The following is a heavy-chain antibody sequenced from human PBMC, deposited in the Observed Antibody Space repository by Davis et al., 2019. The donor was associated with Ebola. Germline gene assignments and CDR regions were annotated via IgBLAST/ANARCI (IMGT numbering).Heavy chain of an antibody. CDR2: IYYSGST. V-gene: IGHV4-59*08. CDR1: GGSISSYY. CDR3: ARNKPVFGFWFDP. J-gene: IGHJ5*02. Sequence: SETLSLTCTVSGGSISSYYWSWIRQPPGKGLAWIGYIYYSGSTYYNPSLKSRVTISIDTSKKQFSLKLSSVTAADTAVYYCARNKPVFGFWFDPWGQGTLVTVSS. D-gene: IGHD3-16*01.